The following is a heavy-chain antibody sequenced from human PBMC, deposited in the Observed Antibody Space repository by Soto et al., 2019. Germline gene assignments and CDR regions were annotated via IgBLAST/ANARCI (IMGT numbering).Heavy chain of an antibody. D-gene: IGHD2-15*01. CDR3: ARLSCSGGSCPGGYYYYYYGMDV. J-gene: IGHJ6*02. CDR2: INPNSGGT. V-gene: IGHV1-2*02. CDR1: GYTFTGYY. Sequence: ASVKVSCKASGYTFTGYYMHWVRQAPGQGLEWMGWINPNSGGTNYAQKFQGRVTMTRDTSISTAYMELSRLRSDDTAVYYCARLSCSGGSCPGGYYYYYYGMDVWGQGTTVTVSS.